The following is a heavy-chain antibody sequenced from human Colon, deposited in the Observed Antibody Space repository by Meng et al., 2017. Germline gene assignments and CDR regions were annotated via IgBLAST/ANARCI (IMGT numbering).Heavy chain of an antibody. J-gene: IGHJ4*02. V-gene: IGHV3-23*01. Sequence: GESLKISCAASGFTFSSYVMSWVRQSPGKGLEWVSSIKSGGDKTYFADSVKGRFTISRDNSKNTVFLQMNSLRAEDTAIYYCAKTGCRSSGYYCFGGWGQGTLVTVSS. CDR1: GFTFSSYV. D-gene: IGHD3-22*01. CDR2: IKSGGDKT. CDR3: AKTGCRSSGYYCFGG.